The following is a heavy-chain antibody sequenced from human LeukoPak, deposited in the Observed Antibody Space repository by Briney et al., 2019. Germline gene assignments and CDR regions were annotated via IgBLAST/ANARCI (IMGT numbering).Heavy chain of an antibody. Sequence: PPGGSLRLSCAGSGFILSSYWMHWVRQAPGKGLVGVSRTNSDGSNTEYADSVKGRFTITRDNAKNALYLQMNSLRAEDTAVYYCARVGLTMIRTDAFDIWGQGAMVTVSS. V-gene: IGHV3-74*03. CDR1: GFILSSYW. CDR3: ARVGLTMIRTDAFDI. D-gene: IGHD3-10*01. CDR2: TNSDGSNT. J-gene: IGHJ3*02.